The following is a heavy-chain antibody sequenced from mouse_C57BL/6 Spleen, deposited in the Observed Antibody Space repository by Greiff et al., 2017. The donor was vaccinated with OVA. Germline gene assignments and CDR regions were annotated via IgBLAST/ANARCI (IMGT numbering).Heavy chain of an antibody. CDR1: GYTFTSYT. CDR3: AREGGLYYFDY. J-gene: IGHJ2*01. CDR2: INPSSGYT. Sequence: QVQLQQSGAELARPGASVKMSCKASGYTFTSYTMHWVKQRPGQGLEWIGYINPSSGYTKYNQKFKDKATLTADISSSTAYMQLSSLTSEDSAVYYCAREGGLYYFDYWGQGTTLTVSS. V-gene: IGHV1-4*01.